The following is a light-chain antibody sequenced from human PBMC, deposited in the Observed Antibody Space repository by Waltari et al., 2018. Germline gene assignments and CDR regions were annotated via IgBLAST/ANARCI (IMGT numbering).Light chain of an antibody. CDR1: QIVSSY. CDR2: DAS. J-gene: IGKJ1*01. Sequence: IVLTQSPATLSLSPGERDTLSCRASQIVSSYLAWYQQKPGQAPRLLIYDASNRATGIPARFSGSGSGTDFTLTISSLEPEDFAVYYCQQRSNWPWTFGQGTKVEIK. CDR3: QQRSNWPWT. V-gene: IGKV3-11*01.